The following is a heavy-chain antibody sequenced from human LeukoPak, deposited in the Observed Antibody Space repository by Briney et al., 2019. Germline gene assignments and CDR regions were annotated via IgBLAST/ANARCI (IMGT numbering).Heavy chain of an antibody. Sequence: GGSLRRSCAASGFTFSSYAMSWVRQAPGKGLEWVAHINEDGSDKYYVDSVTGRFSISRDNTKNSLYLQMSSLRAEDTAVYYCATWSDAWEFDYWGQGTLVSVSS. CDR1: GFTFSSYA. CDR3: ATWSDAWEFDY. V-gene: IGHV3-7*05. J-gene: IGHJ4*02. CDR2: INEDGSDK. D-gene: IGHD1-26*01.